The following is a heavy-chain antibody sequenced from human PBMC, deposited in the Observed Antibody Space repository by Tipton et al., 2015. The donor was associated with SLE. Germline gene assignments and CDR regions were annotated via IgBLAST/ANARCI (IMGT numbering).Heavy chain of an antibody. J-gene: IGHJ6*02. CDR3: VQAVASGYYYGMDV. D-gene: IGHD6-19*01. V-gene: IGHV3-9*01. CDR1: GFTFDDYA. Sequence: SLRLSCAASGFTFDDYAMHWVRQAPGKGLEWVSGISWNSGSIGYADSVKGRFTISRDNAKNSLYLQMNSLRAEDTALYYCVQAVASGYYYGMDVWGQGTTVTVSS. CDR2: ISWNSGSI.